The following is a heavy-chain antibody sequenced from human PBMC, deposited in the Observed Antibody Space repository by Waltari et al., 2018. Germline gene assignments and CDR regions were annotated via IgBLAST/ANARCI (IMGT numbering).Heavy chain of an antibody. CDR3: ARGLRDGDYFDY. D-gene: IGHD4-17*01. CDR1: GGSISSGSYY. Sequence: QVQLQESGPGLVKPSQTLSLTCTVSGGSISSGSYYWSWIRQPAGKGLEWIGYIYTSGSTNYNPSRKSRVTRAVDTTKNQVSLKLSSVTAADTAVYYCARGLRDGDYFDYWGQGTLVTVSS. J-gene: IGHJ4*02. CDR2: IYTSGST. V-gene: IGHV4-61*09.